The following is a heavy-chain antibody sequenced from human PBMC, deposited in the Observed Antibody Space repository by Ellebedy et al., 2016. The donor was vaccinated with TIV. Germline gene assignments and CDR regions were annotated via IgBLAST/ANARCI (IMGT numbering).Heavy chain of an antibody. CDR3: ARATCSGGSCYRDFTY. J-gene: IGHJ4*02. Sequence: AASVKVSCKASGYTFISYAMHWVRQAPGQRLEWMGWINAANGNTKYSQKFQGRVTITRDTSASTAYMELSRLRSEDTAVYYCARATCSGGSCYRDFTYWGQGILVTVSS. V-gene: IGHV1-3*01. CDR2: INAANGNT. CDR1: GYTFISYA. D-gene: IGHD2-15*01.